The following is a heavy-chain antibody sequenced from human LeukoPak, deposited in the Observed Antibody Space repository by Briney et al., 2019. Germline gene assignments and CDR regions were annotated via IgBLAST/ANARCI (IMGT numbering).Heavy chain of an antibody. Sequence: PGGSLRLSCAASGFTVSSNYMSWGRQAPGKGLEWVSVFYKGGNTYYADSVKGRFTISRDNSKNTVSLQMNSLRVEDTAVYYCARGDGYNFFDSWGQGTLVTVSS. CDR1: GFTVSSNY. J-gene: IGHJ4*02. V-gene: IGHV3-53*01. CDR3: ARGDGYNFFDS. D-gene: IGHD5-24*01. CDR2: FYKGGNT.